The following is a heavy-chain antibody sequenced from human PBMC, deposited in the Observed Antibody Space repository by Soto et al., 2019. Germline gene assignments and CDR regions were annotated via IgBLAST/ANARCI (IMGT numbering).Heavy chain of an antibody. CDR3: ARVRLRGVIDY. D-gene: IGHD3-10*01. CDR1: SGVFLGCC. J-gene: IGHJ4*02. V-gene: IGHV4-30-4*02. Sequence: PSCSLSLSGAVGSGVFLGCCCSWIRQPPGKGLEWIGYIYYSGSTYYNPSLKSRVTISVDTSKNQFSLKLSSVTAADTAVYYCARVRLRGVIDYWGQRTLVTVPS. CDR2: IYYSGST.